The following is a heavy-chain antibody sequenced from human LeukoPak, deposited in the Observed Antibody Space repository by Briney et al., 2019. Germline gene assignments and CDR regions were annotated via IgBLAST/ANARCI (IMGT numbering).Heavy chain of an antibody. CDR3: ARRTTVTPNWFDP. CDR1: GGXISTYQ. J-gene: IGHJ5*02. CDR2: IYYTGST. V-gene: IGHV4-59*08. D-gene: IGHD4-17*01. Sequence: SETLSLTCTVSGGXISTYQCSWIRQPPGKGLEWIGYIYYTGSTNYNPSLRSRVTISLDTSKNQFSLRVNSVTAADTAVYYCARRTTVTPNWFDPWGQGTLVTVSS.